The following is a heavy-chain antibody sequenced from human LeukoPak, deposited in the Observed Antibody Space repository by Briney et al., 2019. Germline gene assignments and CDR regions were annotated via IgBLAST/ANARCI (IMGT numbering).Heavy chain of an antibody. CDR2: IYSGGST. J-gene: IGHJ4*02. V-gene: IGHV3-66*02. CDR1: GFTVSSNY. Sequence: AGGSLRLSCSASGFTVSSNYMSWVRPAPGKGLEWVSVIYSGGSTYYADSVKGRFTISRDNSKNTLYLQMNSLRAEDTAVYYCALSAPDYYFDYWGQGTLVTVSS. D-gene: IGHD6-25*01. CDR3: ALSAPDYYFDY.